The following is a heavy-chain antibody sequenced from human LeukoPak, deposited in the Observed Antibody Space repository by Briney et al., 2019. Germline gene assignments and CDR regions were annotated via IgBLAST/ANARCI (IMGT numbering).Heavy chain of an antibody. Sequence: PSETLSLTCAVSGGSISSSNWWTWVRQPPGKGLEWIGEIYHTGIINYNPSLKSRVTISVDKSMNQFSLRLTSVTAADTAVYFCAGGGGSHYEIDYWGQRTLVTVSS. D-gene: IGHD3-10*01. CDR2: IYHTGII. J-gene: IGHJ4*02. V-gene: IGHV4-4*02. CDR3: AGGGGSHYEIDY. CDR1: GGSISSSNW.